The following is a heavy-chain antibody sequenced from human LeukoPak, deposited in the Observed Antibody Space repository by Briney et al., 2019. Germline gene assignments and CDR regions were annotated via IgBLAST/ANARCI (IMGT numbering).Heavy chain of an antibody. CDR3: ARASHKYFDFWSGLGWFDS. J-gene: IGHJ5*01. CDR1: GFTFSYYY. D-gene: IGHD3-3*01. Sequence: GGSLRLSCAASGFTFSYYYMSWVRQAPGKGLEWVSYISSSGSTIYYADSVKGRFTISRDNAKNSLYLQMNSPRAEDTAVYYCARASHKYFDFWSGLGWFDSWGQGTLVTVSS. CDR2: ISSSGSTI. V-gene: IGHV3-11*01.